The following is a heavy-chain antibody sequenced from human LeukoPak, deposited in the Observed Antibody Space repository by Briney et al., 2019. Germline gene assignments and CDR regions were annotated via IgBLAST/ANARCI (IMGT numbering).Heavy chain of an antibody. CDR1: GFTLSSYA. CDR3: AKDYGDVHAFDI. CDR2: ISGSGGST. D-gene: IGHD4-17*01. Sequence: GGSLRLSCAASGFTLSSYAMSWVRQAPGKGRGWVSAISGSGGSTYYADSVKGRFTISRDNSKNTLYLQMNSLRAEDTAVYYCAKDYGDVHAFDIWGQGTMVTVSS. V-gene: IGHV3-23*01. J-gene: IGHJ3*02.